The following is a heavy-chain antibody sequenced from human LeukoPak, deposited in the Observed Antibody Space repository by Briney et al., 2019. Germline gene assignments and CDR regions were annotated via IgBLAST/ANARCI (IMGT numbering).Heavy chain of an antibody. CDR3: AREYCSGGSCYRRQYYFDY. CDR1: GFTVSSNS. Sequence: GGSLRLSCAVSGFTVSSNSMSWVRQAPGKGLEGVSILYSGGGTDYADSVKGRFTISRDNSKNTLYLGMNSLRVEDTAVYYCAREYCSGGSCYRRQYYFDYWGQGTLVTVSS. V-gene: IGHV3-53*01. D-gene: IGHD2-15*01. CDR2: LYSGGGT. J-gene: IGHJ4*02.